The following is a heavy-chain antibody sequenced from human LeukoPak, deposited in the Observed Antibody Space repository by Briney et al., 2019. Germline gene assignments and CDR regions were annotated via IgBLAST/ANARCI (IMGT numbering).Heavy chain of an antibody. D-gene: IGHD3-10*02. V-gene: IGHV3-48*03. Sequence: GGSLRLSCAASGFTFSRYGMHWVRQAPGKGLEWVSYISSSGSTIYYADSVKGRFTISRDNAKNSLYLQMNSLRAEDTAVYYCAELGITMIGGVWGKGTTVTVSS. J-gene: IGHJ6*04. CDR3: AELGITMIGGV. CDR1: GFTFSRYG. CDR2: ISSSGSTI.